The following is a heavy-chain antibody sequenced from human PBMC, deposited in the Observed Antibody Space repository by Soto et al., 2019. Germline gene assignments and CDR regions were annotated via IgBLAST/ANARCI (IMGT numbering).Heavy chain of an antibody. J-gene: IGHJ3*02. Sequence: EVQLLESGGGLVQPGGSLRLSCAASGFTFSSYAMSWVRQAPGKGLKWVSAISGSGGSTYYADSVKGRFTISRDNSKNTLYLQMNSLRAEDTAVYYCAKVDPHDYGDLHAFDIWGQGTMVTVSS. CDR3: AKVDPHDYGDLHAFDI. CDR2: ISGSGGST. V-gene: IGHV3-23*01. D-gene: IGHD4-17*01. CDR1: GFTFSSYA.